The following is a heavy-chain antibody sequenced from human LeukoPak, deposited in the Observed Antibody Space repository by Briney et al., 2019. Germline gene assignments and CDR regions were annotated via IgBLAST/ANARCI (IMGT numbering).Heavy chain of an antibody. J-gene: IGHJ4*02. V-gene: IGHV3-15*01. CDR2: IKTKTDGGTT. D-gene: IGHD3-9*01. Sequence: GESLKISCAASGLTFSNAWMSWVRQAPGKGLEWVGRIKTKTDGGTTDYAAPVKGRFTISRDDSKNTLYLQMNSLKTEDTAVYFCTTGYYDILTGYFSFDYWGQGTLVTVSS. CDR3: TTGYYDILTGYFSFDY. CDR1: GLTFSNAW.